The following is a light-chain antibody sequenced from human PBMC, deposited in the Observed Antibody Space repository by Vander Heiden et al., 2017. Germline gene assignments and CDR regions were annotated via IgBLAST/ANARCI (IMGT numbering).Light chain of an antibody. CDR3: QQYGRSGT. V-gene: IGKV3-20*01. Sequence: VLTQSPGTLSFSPGERATLSCRASQSVTSDYLAWYQQTPGQAPRLLIYGASSRATGIPDRFSGSGSGTDFTLTISRLEPEDFAVYYCQQYGRSGTFGGGTKVEIK. J-gene: IGKJ4*01. CDR1: QSVTSDY. CDR2: GAS.